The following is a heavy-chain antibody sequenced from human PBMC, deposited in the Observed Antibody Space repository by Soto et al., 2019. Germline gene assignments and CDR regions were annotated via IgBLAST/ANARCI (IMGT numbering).Heavy chain of an antibody. CDR3: ARQYSNYGYYYYYYGMDV. CDR1: GGSISSSSYY. Sequence: SETLSLTCTVSGGSISSSSYYWGWIRQPPGKGLEWIGSIYYSGSTYYNPSLKSRVTISVDTSKNQFSLKLSSVTAADTAGYYCARQYSNYGYYYYYYGMDVWGQGTTVTVSS. CDR2: IYYSGST. V-gene: IGHV4-39*01. J-gene: IGHJ6*02. D-gene: IGHD4-4*01.